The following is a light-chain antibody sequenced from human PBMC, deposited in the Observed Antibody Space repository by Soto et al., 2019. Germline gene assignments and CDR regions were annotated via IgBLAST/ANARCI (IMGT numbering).Light chain of an antibody. V-gene: IGKV1-8*01. CDR3: QQYYSYPPA. CDR1: QGLSSY. Sequence: AIRMTQSPSSLSASTGDRVTITCRARQGLSSYLAWYQQKPGKAPKLLIYAASTLQSGVPSWFIGSGSGTDFTRTISCLQSEDFATYYCQQYYSYPPAFGGGTKVEIK. CDR2: AAS. J-gene: IGKJ4*01.